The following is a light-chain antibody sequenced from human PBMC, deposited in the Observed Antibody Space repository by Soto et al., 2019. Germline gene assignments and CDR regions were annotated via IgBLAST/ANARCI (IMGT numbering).Light chain of an antibody. J-gene: IGKJ1*01. CDR2: KAS. V-gene: IGKV1-5*03. CDR1: QNIYTW. CDR3: QHYNSYSEA. Sequence: DYQVTQSPSTLSASVGDRVTLTCLASQNIYTWLAWYQQKPGIAPKLLIHKASTLESGVPSRFSGSGSGTEFTLTISSLQPDDFATYYCQHYNSYSEAFGQGTKVDI.